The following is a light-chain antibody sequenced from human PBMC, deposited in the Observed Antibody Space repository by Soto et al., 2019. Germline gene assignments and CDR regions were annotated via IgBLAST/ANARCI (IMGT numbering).Light chain of an antibody. J-gene: IGLJ1*01. V-gene: IGLV2-23*01. CDR3: CSYAGITTYYV. CDR2: GGT. CDR1: SSDVGSYNL. Sequence: QSALTQPASVSGSPGQSITISCTGTSSDVGSYNLVSWYQQHPGEAPKLMIYGGTKRPSGVSNRFSSSKSGNTASLTISGLQAEDEADYYCCSYAGITTYYVFGTGTKLTVL.